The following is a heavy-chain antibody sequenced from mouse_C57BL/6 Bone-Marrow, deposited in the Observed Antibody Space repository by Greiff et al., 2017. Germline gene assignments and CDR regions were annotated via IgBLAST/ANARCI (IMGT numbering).Heavy chain of an antibody. D-gene: IGHD2-4*01. CDR3: ARGRLRRGDYAMDY. CDR1: GYTFTTYP. V-gene: IGHV1-47*01. J-gene: IGHJ4*01. CDR2: FHPYNDDT. Sequence: QVQLKESGAELVKPGASVKMSCKASGYTFTTYPIEWMKQNHGKSLEWIGNFHPYNDDTKYNEKFKGKATLTVEKSSSTVYLELSRLTSDDSAVYYCARGRLRRGDYAMDYWGQGTSVTVSS.